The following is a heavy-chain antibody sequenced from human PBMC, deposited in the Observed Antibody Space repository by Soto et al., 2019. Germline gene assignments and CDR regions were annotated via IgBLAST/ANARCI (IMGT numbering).Heavy chain of an antibody. V-gene: IGHV1-24*01. CDR2: FDPEDGGT. D-gene: IGHD6-19*01. CDR1: GYTLTELS. Sequence: ASLKVSCKVSGYTLTELSMHWVRQAPGKGLEWMGGFDPEDGGTIYAQKFQGRVTMTEDTSTDTAYMELSSLRSEDTAVYYCASNTLIAVAGVFDIWGQGTMVTVSS. J-gene: IGHJ3*02. CDR3: ASNTLIAVAGVFDI.